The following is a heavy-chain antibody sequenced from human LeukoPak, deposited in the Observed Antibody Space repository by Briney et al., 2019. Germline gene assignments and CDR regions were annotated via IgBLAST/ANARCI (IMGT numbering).Heavy chain of an antibody. D-gene: IGHD3-10*01. V-gene: IGHV3-11*04. CDR1: GFTFSDYY. CDR3: ARGINYYGSGSPSHYFDY. J-gene: IGHJ4*02. CDR2: ISSSGSTI. Sequence: GGSLRLSCAASGFTFSDYYMSWIRQAPGKGLEWVSYISSSGSTIYYADSVKGRFTISRDNTKNSLYLQMNSLRAEDTAVYYCARGINYYGSGSPSHYFDYWGQGTLVTVSS.